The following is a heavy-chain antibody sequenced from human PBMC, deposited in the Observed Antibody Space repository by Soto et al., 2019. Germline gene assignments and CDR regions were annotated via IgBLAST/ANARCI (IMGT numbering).Heavy chain of an antibody. V-gene: IGHV1-58*01. J-gene: IGHJ6*02. D-gene: IGHD4-17*01. CDR2: IVVGSGNT. Sequence: SVKVSCKASGFTFTSSAVQWVRQARGQRLEWIGWIVVGSGNTNCAQKFQERVTITRDMSTSTAYMELSSLRSEDTAVYYCADDTLRGSSGMDVWGQGTTVTVSS. CDR3: ADDTLRGSSGMDV. CDR1: GFTFTSSA.